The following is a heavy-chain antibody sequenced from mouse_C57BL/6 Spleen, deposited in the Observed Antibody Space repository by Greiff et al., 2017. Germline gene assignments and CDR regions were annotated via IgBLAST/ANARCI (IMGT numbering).Heavy chain of an antibody. CDR1: GYSITSGYY. CDR2: ISYDGSN. V-gene: IGHV3-6*01. J-gene: IGHJ4*01. Sequence: ESGPGLVKPSQSLSLTCSVTGYSITSGYYWNWIRQFPGNKLEWMGYISYDGSNNYNPSLKNRISITRDTSKNQFFLKLNSVTTEDTATYYCARDGRYYAMDYWGQGTSVTVSS. CDR3: ARDGRYYAMDY.